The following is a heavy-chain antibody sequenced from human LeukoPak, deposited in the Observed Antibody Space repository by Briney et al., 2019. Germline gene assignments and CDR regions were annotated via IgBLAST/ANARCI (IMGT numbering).Heavy chain of an antibody. CDR2: INPDSGDT. J-gene: IGHJ4*02. Sequence: ASVKVSFKASGYTFTGYYMHWVRQAPGQGLEGMGWINPDSGDTNYAQKLQGRVTMTRDTSINTAYMELSRLTSDATAVYYCARGSSSGWSGSDYWGQGTLVTVSS. CDR3: ARGSSSGWSGSDY. V-gene: IGHV1-2*02. CDR1: GYTFTGYY. D-gene: IGHD6-19*01.